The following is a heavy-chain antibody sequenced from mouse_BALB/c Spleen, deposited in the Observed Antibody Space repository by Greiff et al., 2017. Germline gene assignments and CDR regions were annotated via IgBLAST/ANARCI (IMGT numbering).Heavy chain of an antibody. CDR2: IYPGNSDT. CDR3: TREDYGPSFAY. D-gene: IGHD1-1*02. J-gene: IGHJ3*01. CDR1: GYSFTSYW. V-gene: IGHV1-5*01. Sequence: VHVKQSGTVLARPGASVKMSCKASGYSFTSYWMHWVKQRPGQGLEWIGAIYPGNSDTSYNQKFKGKAKLTAVTSASTAYMELSSLTNEDSAVYYCTREDYGPSFAYWGQGTLVTVSA.